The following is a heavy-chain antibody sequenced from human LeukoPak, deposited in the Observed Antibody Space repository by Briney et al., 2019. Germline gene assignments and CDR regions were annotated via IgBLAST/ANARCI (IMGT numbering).Heavy chain of an antibody. CDR1: GFTFSNTA. J-gene: IGHJ4*02. D-gene: IGHD3-10*01. Sequence: PGGSLRLSCAASGFTFSNTAMSWVRQAPGKGLEWLSIISGSGLNAYYADSVKGRFTISRDNSKNTLYLQMNSLRAEDTAVYYCAKGGWFGELSPIDYWGQGTLVTVSS. CDR2: ISGSGLNA. CDR3: AKGGWFGELSPIDY. V-gene: IGHV3-23*01.